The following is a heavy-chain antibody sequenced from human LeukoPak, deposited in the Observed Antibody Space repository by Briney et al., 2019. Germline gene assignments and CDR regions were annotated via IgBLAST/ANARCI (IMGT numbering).Heavy chain of an antibody. J-gene: IGHJ4*02. Sequence: SETLSLTCTVSGGSISSSSYYWGWIRQPPGKGLEWIGSIYYSGSTYYNPSLKSRVTISVDTSKNQFSLKLSSVTAADTAVYYCAAHGSSWSTSPAYWGQGTLVTVSS. CDR2: IYYSGST. CDR3: AAHGSSWSTSPAY. D-gene: IGHD6-13*01. CDR1: GGSISSSSYY. V-gene: IGHV4-39*01.